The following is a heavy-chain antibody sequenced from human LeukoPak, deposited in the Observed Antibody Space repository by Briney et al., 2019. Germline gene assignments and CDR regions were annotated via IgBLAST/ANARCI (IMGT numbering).Heavy chain of an antibody. J-gene: IGHJ6*02. D-gene: IGHD3-9*01. V-gene: IGHV3-30*18. Sequence: GRSLRLSCAASGFTSSSYGMHWVRQAPGKGLEWVAVISYDGSNKYYADSVKGRFTISRDNSKNTLYLQMNSLRAEDTAVYYCAKDRKDYDILTGVMDVWGQGTTVTASS. CDR1: GFTSSSYG. CDR2: ISYDGSNK. CDR3: AKDRKDYDILTGVMDV.